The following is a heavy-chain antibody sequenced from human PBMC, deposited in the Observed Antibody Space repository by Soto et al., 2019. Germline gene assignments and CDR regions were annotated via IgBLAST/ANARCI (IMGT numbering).Heavy chain of an antibody. Sequence: QVQLVQSGAEVRKPGSSVRVSCKASGDRFNTYAFNWVRQAPGQGLEWLGGIITFFGAAMYAQKFQGRVTITADEFMTTAYMELSSLTSEDTAVDYCARGGKERFRGSGMDVWGQGTTVTVSS. J-gene: IGHJ6*02. CDR1: GDRFNTYA. D-gene: IGHD1-1*01. V-gene: IGHV1-69*01. CDR2: IITFFGAA. CDR3: ARGGKERFRGSGMDV.